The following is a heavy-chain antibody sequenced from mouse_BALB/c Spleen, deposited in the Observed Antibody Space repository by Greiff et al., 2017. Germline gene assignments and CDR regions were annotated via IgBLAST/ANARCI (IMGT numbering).Heavy chain of an antibody. CDR3: AKGFYAMDY. J-gene: IGHJ4*01. Sequence: DVKLVESGGGLVKPGGSLKLSCAASGFTFSSYAMSWVRQTPEKRLEWVATISSGGSYTYYPDSVKGRFTISRDNAKNTLYLQMSSLKSEDTAMYYCAKGFYAMDYWGQGTSVTVSS. V-gene: IGHV5-6-4*01. CDR2: ISSGGSYT. CDR1: GFTFSSYA.